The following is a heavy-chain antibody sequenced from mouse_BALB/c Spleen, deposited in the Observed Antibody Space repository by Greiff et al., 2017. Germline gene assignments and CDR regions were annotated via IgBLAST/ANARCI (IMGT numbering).Heavy chain of an antibody. CDR2: ISSGGSYT. CDR3: TREDGSSLFDY. D-gene: IGHD1-1*01. Sequence: EVQRVESGGGLVKPGGSLKLSCAASGFTFSSYTMSWVRQTPEKRLEWVATISSGGSYTYYPDSVKGRFTISRDNAKNTLYLQMSSLKSEDTAMYYCTREDGSSLFDYWGQGTTLTVSS. J-gene: IGHJ2*01. V-gene: IGHV5-6-4*01. CDR1: GFTFSSYT.